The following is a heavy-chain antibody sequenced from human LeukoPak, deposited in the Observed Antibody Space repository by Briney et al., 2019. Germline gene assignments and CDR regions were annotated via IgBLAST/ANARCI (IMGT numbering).Heavy chain of an antibody. D-gene: IGHD3-22*01. J-gene: IGHJ4*02. Sequence: GGSLRLSCAASGFTFSTYGMHWVRQAPGKGLEWVANIKEDGSVKNYVDSVKGRFTISRDNSKNTLYLQMNSLRAEDTAVYYGSKAYYNDSSGSPGDYWGQATLVTVSS. CDR1: GFTFSTYG. CDR2: IKEDGSVK. V-gene: IGHV3-7*03. CDR3: SKAYYNDSSGSPGDY.